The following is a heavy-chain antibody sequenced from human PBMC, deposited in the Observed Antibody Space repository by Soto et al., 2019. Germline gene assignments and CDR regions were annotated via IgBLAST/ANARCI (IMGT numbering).Heavy chain of an antibody. V-gene: IGHV3-23*01. CDR3: AKDKPLTDIVVVPAATYGMDL. Sequence: GGSLRLSCAASGFTFSSYAMSWVRQAPGKGLEWVSAISGSGGSTYYADSVKGRFTISRDNSKNTLYLQMNSLRAEDTAVYYCAKDKPLTDIVVVPAATYGMDLWGQGSSVTGSS. CDR1: GFTFSSYA. CDR2: ISGSGGST. J-gene: IGHJ6*02. D-gene: IGHD2-2*01.